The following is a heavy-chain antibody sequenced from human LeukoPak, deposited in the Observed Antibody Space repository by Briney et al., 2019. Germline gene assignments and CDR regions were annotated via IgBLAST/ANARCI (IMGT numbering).Heavy chain of an antibody. CDR1: GFTVSSNY. Sequence: TGGSLRLSCAASGFTVSSNYMSWVRQAPGKGLEWVSVIYSGGSTYYADSVKGRFTISRDNSKNTLYLQMNSLRAEDTAVYYCAKLPREYCSSASCPNWFDTWGQGILVTVSS. J-gene: IGHJ5*02. D-gene: IGHD2-2*01. V-gene: IGHV3-53*01. CDR3: AKLPREYCSSASCPNWFDT. CDR2: IYSGGST.